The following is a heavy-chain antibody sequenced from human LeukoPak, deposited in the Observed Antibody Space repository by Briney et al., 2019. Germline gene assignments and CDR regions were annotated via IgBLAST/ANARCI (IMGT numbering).Heavy chain of an antibody. V-gene: IGHV3-74*01. Sequence: GGSLRLSCAASGVSFSTTWMHWVRQAPGKGLMWISHVSSDGSRTYADSVKGRFTVSRDNNKDMVYLQMSSLRAEDTAVYYCATDGAYGLTHWGQGTLVTVSS. CDR3: ATDGAYGLTH. CDR1: GVSFSTTW. J-gene: IGHJ4*02. CDR2: VSSDGSRT. D-gene: IGHD3-16*01.